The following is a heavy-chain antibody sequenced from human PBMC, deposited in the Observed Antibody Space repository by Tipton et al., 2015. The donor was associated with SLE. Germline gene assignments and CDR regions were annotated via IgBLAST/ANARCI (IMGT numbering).Heavy chain of an antibody. CDR2: IRAGGDET. J-gene: IGHJ4*02. V-gene: IGHV3-23*01. D-gene: IGHD4-17*01. CDR3: ARANGANFDY. CDR1: GFTFSSYL. Sequence: SLRLSCAASGFTFSSYLMTWVRQAPGKGLQWVATIRAGGDETYYTDSVKGRFTVSRDNAKNSLYLQMNSLRAEDTAVYYCARANGANFDYWGQGTLVTVSS.